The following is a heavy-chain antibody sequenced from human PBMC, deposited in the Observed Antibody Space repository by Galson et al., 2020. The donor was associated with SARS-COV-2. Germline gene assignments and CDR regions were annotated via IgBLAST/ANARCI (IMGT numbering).Heavy chain of an antibody. J-gene: IGHJ4*02. CDR2: ISYDGSNK. CDR3: ARVPRDYYDRSGRIITEYYVDY. Sequence: GGSLRLSCAASGFTFSSYAMHWVRQAPGKGLEWVAVISYDGSNKYYADSVKGRFTISRDNSKNTLYLQMNSLRAEDTAVYYCARVPRDYYDRSGRIITEYYVDYWGQGTLVTVSS. D-gene: IGHD3-22*01. V-gene: IGHV3-30*01. CDR1: GFTFSSYA.